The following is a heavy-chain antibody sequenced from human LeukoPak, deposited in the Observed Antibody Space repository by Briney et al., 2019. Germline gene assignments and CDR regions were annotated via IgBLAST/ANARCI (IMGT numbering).Heavy chain of an antibody. CDR2: THYSGST. CDR1: GGSIISSY. D-gene: IGHD3-22*01. J-gene: IGHJ4*02. V-gene: IGHV4-59*01. Sequence: SETLSLTCTASGGSIISSYWSWIRRPPGKGLEWIGYTHYSGSTNYNPSLKSRVTISVDTSKNRFSLKLSSVTAADTAVYYCARAMIVAYSSYYFDYWGQGTLVTVSS. CDR3: ARAMIVAYSSYYFDY.